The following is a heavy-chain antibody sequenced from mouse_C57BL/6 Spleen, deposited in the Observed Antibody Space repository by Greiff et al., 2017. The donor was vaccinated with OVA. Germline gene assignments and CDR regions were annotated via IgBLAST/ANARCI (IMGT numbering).Heavy chain of an antibody. V-gene: IGHV5-9-1*02. D-gene: IGHD2-3*01. CDR1: GFTFSSYA. CDR3: TRDIDGYYFDY. J-gene: IGHJ2*01. CDR2: ISSGGDYI. Sequence: EVMLVESGEGLVKPGGSLKLSCAASGFTFSSYAMSWVRQTPEKRLEWVAYISSGGDYIYYADTVKGRFTISRDNARNTLYLQMSSLKSEDTAMYYCTRDIDGYYFDYWGQGTTLTVSS.